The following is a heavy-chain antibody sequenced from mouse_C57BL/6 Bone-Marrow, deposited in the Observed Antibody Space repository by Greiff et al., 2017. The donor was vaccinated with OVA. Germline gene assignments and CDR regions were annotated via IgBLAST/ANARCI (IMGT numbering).Heavy chain of an antibody. Sequence: EVQLVESGPELVKPGASVKISCKASGYSFTGYYMNWVKQSPEKSLEWIGEINPSTGGTTYNQKFKAKATLTVDQSSSTAYMQLNSLTSEDSAVYYCARRLQMDYWGQGTSVTVSS. V-gene: IGHV1-42*01. CDR3: ARRLQMDY. CDR2: INPSTGGT. J-gene: IGHJ4*01. CDR1: GYSFTGYY.